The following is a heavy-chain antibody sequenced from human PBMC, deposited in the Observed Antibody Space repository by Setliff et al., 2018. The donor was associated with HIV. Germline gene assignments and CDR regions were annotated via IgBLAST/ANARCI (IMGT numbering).Heavy chain of an antibody. CDR3: VVYFIGNGGRGL. CDR1: SDSISSSY. CDR2: VHHSGST. D-gene: IGHD2-15*01. Sequence: SETLSLTCTVSSDSISSSYWTWIRQPPGQGLEWIGYVHHSGSTKYNASLRSRVTMSVDTSTSQFSLRLNSVTAADTAHYFCVVYFIGNGGRGLWGQGTQVTSPQ. V-gene: IGHV4-59*01. J-gene: IGHJ4*02.